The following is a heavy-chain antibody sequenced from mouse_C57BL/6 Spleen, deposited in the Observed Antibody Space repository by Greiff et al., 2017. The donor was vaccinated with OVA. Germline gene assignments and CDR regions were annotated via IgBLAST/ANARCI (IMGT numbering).Heavy chain of an antibody. CDR3: ARNVDYGSRRYYFDY. J-gene: IGHJ2*01. Sequence: VKLMESGPGLVAPSQSLSITCTVSGFSLTSYAISWVRQPPGKGLEWLGVILTGGGTNYNSALKSRLGISKDNSKSQVFLKMNSLQTDDTARYDFARNVDYGSRRYYFDYWGQGTTLTVSS. CDR1: GFSLTSYA. CDR2: ILTGGGT. V-gene: IGHV2-9-1*01. D-gene: IGHD1-1*01.